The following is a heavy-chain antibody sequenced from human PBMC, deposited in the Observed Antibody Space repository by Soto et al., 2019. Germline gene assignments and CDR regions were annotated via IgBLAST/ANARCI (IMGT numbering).Heavy chain of an antibody. CDR2: IVVGSGHT. D-gene: IGHD2-21*02. CDR1: EFTFTTAT. CDR3: ATDWGCGGACPLDY. V-gene: IGHV1-58*01. Sequence: QVQLVQSGPEVKKPGTSVKVSCKASEFTFTTATVQWVRQARGQSLEWIGWIVVGSGHTNYAEKFQDRVTITRDVSTETAYMELTNLRSEDTAAYYCATDWGCGGACPLDYWGQGTLVTVSS. J-gene: IGHJ4*02.